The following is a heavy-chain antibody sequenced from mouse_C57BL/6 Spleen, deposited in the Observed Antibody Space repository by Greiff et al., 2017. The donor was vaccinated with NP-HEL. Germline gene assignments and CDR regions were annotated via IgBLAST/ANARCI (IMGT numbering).Heavy chain of an antibody. J-gene: IGHJ3*01. Sequence: VQLQQSGAELAKPGASVKLSCKASGYTFTSYWMHWVKQRPGQGLEWIGYINTSSGYTKYNQKFKDKATLTADKSSSTANMQLSSLTYEDSAVYYCARESSYSWFADWGQGTLVTVSA. CDR3: ARESSYSWFAD. CDR2: INTSSGYT. V-gene: IGHV1-7*01. CDR1: GYTFTSYW. D-gene: IGHD1-1*01.